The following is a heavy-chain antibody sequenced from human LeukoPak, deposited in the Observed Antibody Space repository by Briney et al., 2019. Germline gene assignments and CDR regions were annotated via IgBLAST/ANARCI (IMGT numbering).Heavy chain of an antibody. J-gene: IGHJ6*02. D-gene: IGHD4-11*01. CDR2: ISISSSYT. CDR1: GFTFSDYY. CDR3: ARAPHYSNYGPYYYGMDV. Sequence: GGSLRLSCAASGFTFSDYYMSWIRQAPGKGLQWVSYISISSSYTNYADSVKGRFTISRDNAKNSLYLRMNSLRAEDTAVYYCARAPHYSNYGPYYYGMDVWGQGTTVTVSS. V-gene: IGHV3-11*06.